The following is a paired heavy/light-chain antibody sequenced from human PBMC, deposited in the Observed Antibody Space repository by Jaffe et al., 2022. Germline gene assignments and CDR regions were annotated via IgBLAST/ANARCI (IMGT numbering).Heavy chain of an antibody. V-gene: IGHV3-23*01. CDR3: ARRYCTSSSCSRDVDH. CDR1: GFTFTNYA. CDR2: INGGGEDT. J-gene: IGHJ4*02. Sequence: EVQLLESGGGLVRPGGSLRLSCAASGFTFTNYAMSWVRQAPGKGLEWVSTINGGGEDTYYADSVKGRLTISRDNSKKTLYLQLNRMRAGDTAIYYCARRYCTSSSCSRDVDHWGQGTLVTVSS. D-gene: IGHD2-2*01.
Light chain of an antibody. Sequence: QLVLTQSPSASASLGASVRLTCSLTSEHSSFAIAWHQQRPGKGPRYLMKVDSDGSHIKGDGIPDRFSGSRSGAERYLTISSLQSDDEADYYCQTWGIGMNVFGGGTKLTVL. CDR2: VDSDGSH. J-gene: IGLJ3*02. CDR3: QTWGIGMNV. V-gene: IGLV4-69*02. CDR1: SEHSSFA.